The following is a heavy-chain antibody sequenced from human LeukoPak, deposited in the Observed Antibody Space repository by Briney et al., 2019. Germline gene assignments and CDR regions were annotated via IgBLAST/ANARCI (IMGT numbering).Heavy chain of an antibody. Sequence: SVKVSCKASGGTFSSYAISWVRQASGQGLEWMGGIIPIFGTANYAQKFQGRVTITTDESTSTAYMELSSLRSEDTAVYYCARGAVGALSGAYPGEYYFDYWGQGTLVTVSS. V-gene: IGHV1-69*05. CDR3: ARGAVGALSGAYPGEYYFDY. D-gene: IGHD1-26*01. CDR2: IIPIFGTA. J-gene: IGHJ4*02. CDR1: GGTFSSYA.